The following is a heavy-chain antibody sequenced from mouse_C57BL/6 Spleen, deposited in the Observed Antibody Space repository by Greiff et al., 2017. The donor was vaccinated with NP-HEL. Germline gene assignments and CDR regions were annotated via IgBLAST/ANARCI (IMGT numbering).Heavy chain of an antibody. Sequence: EVQLQQSGPVLVKPGASVKMSCKASGYTFTDYYMNWVKQSHGKSLEWIGVINPYNGGTSYNQKFKGKATLTVDKSSSTAYMELNSLTSEDSAVYYCARTAYYSNCLYYWGQGTTLTVSS. J-gene: IGHJ2*01. CDR3: ARTAYYSNCLYY. D-gene: IGHD2-5*01. V-gene: IGHV1-19*01. CDR2: INPYNGGT. CDR1: GYTFTDYY.